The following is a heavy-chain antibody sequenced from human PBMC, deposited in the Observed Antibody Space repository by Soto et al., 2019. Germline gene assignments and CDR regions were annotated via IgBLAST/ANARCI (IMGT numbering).Heavy chain of an antibody. D-gene: IGHD6-13*01. J-gene: IGHJ6*02. CDR3: AISPGSSSWAYYYYYGVDV. Sequence: GGSLRLSCAGSGFTFSDHWMSWVRQAPGKGLEWVANIKQDGSEKYYVKSVKGRFTVSRDNARNSLYLQMNSLRAEDTAVYYCAISPGSSSWAYYYYYGVDVWGQGTTVTVSS. CDR1: GFTFSDHW. CDR2: IKQDGSEK. V-gene: IGHV3-7*01.